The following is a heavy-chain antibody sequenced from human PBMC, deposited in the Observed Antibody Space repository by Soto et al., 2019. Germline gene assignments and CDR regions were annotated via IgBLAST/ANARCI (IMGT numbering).Heavy chain of an antibody. CDR3: ARQADNSSWYQDY. V-gene: IGHV1-69*02. Sequence: QVQLVQSGAEVKKPGSSVKVSCKASGGTFSTYTITWVRQAPGQGLEWMGRIIPILDITNYAQKFQGRVTITADKSTRTAYMELSSLRSADTAVYYCARQADNSSWYQDYWGQGTLVTVSS. CDR2: IIPILDIT. CDR1: GGTFSTYT. J-gene: IGHJ4*02. D-gene: IGHD6-13*01.